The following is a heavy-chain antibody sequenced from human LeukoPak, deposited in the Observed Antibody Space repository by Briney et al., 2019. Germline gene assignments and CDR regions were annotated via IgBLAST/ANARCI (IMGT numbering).Heavy chain of an antibody. CDR2: ISWNSGSI. V-gene: IGHV3-9*01. D-gene: IGHD3-9*01. CDR3: ARGILTGYYIDY. J-gene: IGHJ4*02. CDR1: GFTFDDYA. Sequence: GGSLRLSCAASGFTFDDYAMHWVRQAPGKGLEWVSGISWNSGSIGYADSVKGRFTISRDNAKNSLYLQMNSLRAEDTAVYYCARGILTGYYIDYWGQGTLVTVSS.